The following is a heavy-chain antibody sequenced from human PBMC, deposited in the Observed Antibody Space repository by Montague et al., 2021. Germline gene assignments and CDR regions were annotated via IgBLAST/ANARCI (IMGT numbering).Heavy chain of an antibody. CDR2: ITGSGATT. CDR3: ARGRGVSSGIGQLDP. CDR1: GFTFSNYG. Sequence: SLRLSCAASGFTFSNYGMSWVRQAPGKGLEWVSSITGSGATTYYAGSVKGRFTISRDNSENTLYLQMNNLRAGDTALYYCARGRGVSSGIGQLDPWGQGTLVTVSS. D-gene: IGHD3-22*01. J-gene: IGHJ5*02. V-gene: IGHV3-23*01.